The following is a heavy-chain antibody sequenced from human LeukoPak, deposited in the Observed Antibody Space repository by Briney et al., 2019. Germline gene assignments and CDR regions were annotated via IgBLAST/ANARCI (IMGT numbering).Heavy chain of an antibody. V-gene: IGHV3-11*04. J-gene: IGHJ6*03. Sequence: GGSLRLSPAASGFTSSDYYMGWLGQAPGKGPEWVSYISSSGSTIYYADSVKGRFTISRDNAKNSLYLQMNSLRAEDTAVYYCARETVVAATPYYYYYMDVWGKGTTVTVSS. CDR3: ARETVVAATPYYYYYMDV. D-gene: IGHD2-15*01. CDR2: ISSSGSTI. CDR1: GFTSSDYY.